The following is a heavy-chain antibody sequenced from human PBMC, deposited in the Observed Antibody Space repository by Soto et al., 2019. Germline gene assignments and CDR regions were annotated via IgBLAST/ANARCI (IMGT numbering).Heavy chain of an antibody. CDR3: ARGSYYYDSSGYYYVGDFDY. J-gene: IGHJ4*02. Sequence: EASVKVSCKASGYTFTSYAMHWVRQAPGQRLEWMGWINAGNGNTKYAQKFQGRVTITADESTSTAYMELSSLRSEDTAVYYCARGSYYYDSSGYYYVGDFDYWGQGTLVTVSS. CDR1: GYTFTSYA. D-gene: IGHD3-22*01. CDR2: INAGNGNT. V-gene: IGHV1-3*01.